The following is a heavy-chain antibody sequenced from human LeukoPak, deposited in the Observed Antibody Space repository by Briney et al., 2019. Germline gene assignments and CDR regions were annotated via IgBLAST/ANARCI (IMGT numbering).Heavy chain of an antibody. CDR3: ARGYCSGGSCYAVFFDY. CDR1: GFTFSSYA. J-gene: IGHJ4*02. V-gene: IGHV3-23*01. Sequence: GGSLRLSCAASGFTFSSYAMSWVRQAPGKGLEWVSGISGSGGSTYYADSVKGRFTISRDNSKNTLYLQMNSLRAENTAVYYCARGYCSGGSCYAVFFDYWGQGTLVTVSS. D-gene: IGHD2-15*01. CDR2: ISGSGGST.